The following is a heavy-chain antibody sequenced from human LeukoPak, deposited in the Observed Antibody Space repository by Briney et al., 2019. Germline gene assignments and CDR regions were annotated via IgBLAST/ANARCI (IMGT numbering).Heavy chain of an antibody. Sequence: SETLSLTCTVSRGSISSGGYYWSWIRQHPGKGLESIGCIYYSVSTTYRPSLKSRLPTSVDTSKNQFSLKLSSGAPTDTAVYYCARVTYGVRGVTRPNNWFVPWGQGALVTVSS. CDR3: ARVTYGVRGVTRPNNWFVP. V-gene: IGHV4-31*03. CDR2: IYYSVST. J-gene: IGHJ5*02. CDR1: RGSISSGGYY. D-gene: IGHD3-10*01.